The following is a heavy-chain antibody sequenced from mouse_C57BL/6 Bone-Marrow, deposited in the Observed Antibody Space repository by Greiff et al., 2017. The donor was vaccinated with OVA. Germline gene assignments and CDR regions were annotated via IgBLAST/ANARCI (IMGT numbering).Heavy chain of an antibody. CDR1: GYTFTSYT. CDR3: TRDKETVGGFAY. V-gene: IGHV1-4*01. J-gene: IGHJ3*01. D-gene: IGHD3-1*01. CDR2: INPSSGYT. Sequence: QVQLKQSGAELARPGASVKMSCKASGYTFTSYTMHWVKQRPGQGLEWIGYINPSSGYTKYNQKFQDKATLTADKSSSTAYMELRSLTSEDSAVYYCTRDKETVGGFAYWGQGTLVTVSA.